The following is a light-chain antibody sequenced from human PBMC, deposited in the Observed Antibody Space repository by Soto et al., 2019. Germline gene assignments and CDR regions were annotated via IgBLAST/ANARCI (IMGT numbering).Light chain of an antibody. Sequence: EIVMTQSPGTLSVSPGERATLSCRASQSISSNLAWYQQKPGQAPRLLIYGASTRATGIPARFSGSGSGTEFTLTISSLQSEDFAVYYCQQYNRGPVTFGQGTKVDIK. CDR1: QSISSN. CDR2: GAS. J-gene: IGKJ1*01. CDR3: QQYNRGPVT. V-gene: IGKV3-15*01.